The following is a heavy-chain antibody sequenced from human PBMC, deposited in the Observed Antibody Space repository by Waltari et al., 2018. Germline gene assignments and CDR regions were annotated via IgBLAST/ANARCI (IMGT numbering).Heavy chain of an antibody. CDR2: VIPVFGTS. V-gene: IGHV1-69*14. Sequence: QVQLVQSGAEVRKPGSSVRISCTPSGGTFSSWAFSWVRQAPGQGLEWVGRVIPVFGTSSSAQRFQGRVSITADKSTTTIHMELNSLTSDDAAVYYCAKESGGYDHPYFDQWGQGTLVTVSS. J-gene: IGHJ4*02. CDR1: GGTFSSWA. D-gene: IGHD5-12*01. CDR3: AKESGGYDHPYFDQ.